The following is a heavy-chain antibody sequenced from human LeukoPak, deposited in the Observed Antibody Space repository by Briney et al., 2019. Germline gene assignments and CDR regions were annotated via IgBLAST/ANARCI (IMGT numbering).Heavy chain of an antibody. CDR1: GFTFSSYG. D-gene: IGHD6-13*01. J-gene: IGHJ6*02. CDR2: IDPDGTTT. CDR3: TRVQAGRAGLMDV. Sequence: GGSLRLSCAASGFTFSSYGMHWVRQAPREGLVWVSRIDPDGTTTNYADSVKGRFTTSRDNAKNTLYLQMNSLRAEDTALYYCTRVQAGRAGLMDVWGRGTTVTVSS. V-gene: IGHV3-74*01.